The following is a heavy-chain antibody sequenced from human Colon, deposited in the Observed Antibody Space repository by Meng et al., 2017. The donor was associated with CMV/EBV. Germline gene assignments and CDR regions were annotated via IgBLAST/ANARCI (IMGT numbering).Heavy chain of an antibody. D-gene: IGHD3-10*01. V-gene: IGHV3-74*01. CDR1: GFTLSDYW. Sequence: GESLKISCAASGFTLSDYWMHWVRQAPGKGLEWVSQIDPDGTDTTYADSVKGRFTISRDNRKNSLFLEMNSLRAEDNGLYYCVKDRAGVSGSNGMDVWGQGTTVTVSS. J-gene: IGHJ6*02. CDR3: VKDRAGVSGSNGMDV. CDR2: IDPDGTDT.